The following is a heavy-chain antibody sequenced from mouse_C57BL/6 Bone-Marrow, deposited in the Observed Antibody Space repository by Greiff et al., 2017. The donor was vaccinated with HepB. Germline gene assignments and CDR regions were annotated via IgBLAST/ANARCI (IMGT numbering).Heavy chain of an antibody. J-gene: IGHJ3*01. CDR3: ARGLPAWFAY. CDR2: ILPGSGST. D-gene: IGHD2-4*01. Sequence: VKLMDSGAELMKPGASVKLSCKATGYTFTGYWIEWVKQRPGHGLEWIGEILPGSGSTNYNAKFKGKATFTADTSSNTAYMQLSSLTTEDSAIYYCARGLPAWFAYWGQGTLVTVSA. V-gene: IGHV1-9*01. CDR1: GYTFTGYW.